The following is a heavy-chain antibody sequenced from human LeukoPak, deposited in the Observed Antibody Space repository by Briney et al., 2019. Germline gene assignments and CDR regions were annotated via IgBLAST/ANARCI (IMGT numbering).Heavy chain of an antibody. CDR2: INPNSGGT. CDR1: GYTFTGYY. V-gene: IGHV1-2*02. Sequence: GASVKVSCKASGYTFTGYYMHWVRQAPGQGLEWMGWINPNSGGTNYAQTFQGRVTMTRDTSIGTAYMELSRLRSDDTAVYYCARSNFRIAVAGAGDFDYWGQGTLVTVSS. J-gene: IGHJ4*02. D-gene: IGHD6-19*01. CDR3: ARSNFRIAVAGAGDFDY.